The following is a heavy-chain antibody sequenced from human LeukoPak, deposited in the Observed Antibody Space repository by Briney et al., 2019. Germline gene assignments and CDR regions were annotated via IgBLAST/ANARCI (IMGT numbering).Heavy chain of an antibody. V-gene: IGHV4-59*08. CDR3: ARHRDGHFYDY. Sequence: PSETLSLTCTFAAGSISSYYWSWIRQPPGKGLEWIGYISYGGSTNYNPSLKSRVTISVDTSKNQFSLKLSSVTAADTAVYYCARHRDGHFYDYWGQGTLVTVSS. J-gene: IGHJ4*02. CDR1: AGSISSYY. D-gene: IGHD5-24*01. CDR2: ISYGGST.